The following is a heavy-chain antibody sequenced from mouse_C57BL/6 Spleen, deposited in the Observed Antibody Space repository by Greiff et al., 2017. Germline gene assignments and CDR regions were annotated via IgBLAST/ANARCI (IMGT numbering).Heavy chain of an antibody. CDR1: GYAFSSSW. V-gene: IGHV1-82*01. CDR3: ARSFEGDGYSYAMDY. J-gene: IGHJ4*01. D-gene: IGHD2-3*01. Sequence: QVQLQQSGPELVKPGASVKISCKASGYAFSSSWMNWVKQRPGKGLEWIGRIYPGDGDTNYNGKFKGKATLTADKSSSTAYMQLSSLTSEDSAVYFCARSFEGDGYSYAMDYWGQGTSVTVSS. CDR2: IYPGDGDT.